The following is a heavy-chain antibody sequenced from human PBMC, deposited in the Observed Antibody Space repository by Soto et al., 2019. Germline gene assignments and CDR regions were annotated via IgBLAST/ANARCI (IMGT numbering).Heavy chain of an antibody. Sequence: QVQLVESGGGVVQPGRSLRLSCAASGFTFSSSGMHWVRQAPGKGLEWVAVISYDGSNKYYADSVKGRFTISRDNSKNXLDLQRYSLRAEDTAVYYCAKDRRKGFYGDYEGIDYWGQGTLVTVSS. V-gene: IGHV3-30*18. CDR1: GFTFSSSG. CDR3: AKDRRKGFYGDYEGIDY. J-gene: IGHJ4*02. CDR2: ISYDGSNK. D-gene: IGHD4-17*01.